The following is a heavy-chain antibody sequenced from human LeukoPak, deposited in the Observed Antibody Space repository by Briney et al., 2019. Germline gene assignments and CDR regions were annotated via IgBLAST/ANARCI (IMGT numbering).Heavy chain of an antibody. CDR2: IYYSGST. CDR1: GGSISSGGYY. V-gene: IGHV4-31*03. J-gene: IGHJ6*02. CDR3: ARDFPTDYYYYGMDV. Sequence: SQTLSLTCTVSGGSISSGGYYWRWIRQHPGKGLEWIGYIYYSGSTYYNPSLKSRVTISVDTSKNQFSLKLSSVTAADTAVYYCARDFPTDYYYYGMDVWGQGTTVTVSS.